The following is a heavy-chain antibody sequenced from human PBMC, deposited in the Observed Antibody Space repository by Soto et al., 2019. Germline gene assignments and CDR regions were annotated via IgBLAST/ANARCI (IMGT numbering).Heavy chain of an antibody. CDR2: INHSGST. J-gene: IGHJ3*02. D-gene: IGHD5-12*01. Sequence: PSETLSLTCAVYGGSFSGYYWSWIRQPPGKGLEWIGEINHSGSTNYNPSLKSRVTISVDASKNQFSLKLSSVTAADTAVCYCARGDGYKDAFDIWGQGTMVTVSS. CDR3: ARGDGYKDAFDI. CDR1: GGSFSGYY. V-gene: IGHV4-34*01.